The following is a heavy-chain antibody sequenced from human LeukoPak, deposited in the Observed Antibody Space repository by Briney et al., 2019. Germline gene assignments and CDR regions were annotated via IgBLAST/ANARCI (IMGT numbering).Heavy chain of an antibody. CDR3: ARVTGTRRVRYFDY. Sequence: SETLSLTCTVSGGSISSYYWSWIRQPAGKGLEWIGRIYTSGSTNYNPSLKSRVTMSVDTSKNQFSLKLSSVTAADTAVYYCARVTGTRRVRYFDYWGQGTLVTVSS. D-gene: IGHD1-7*01. J-gene: IGHJ4*02. V-gene: IGHV4-4*07. CDR2: IYTSGST. CDR1: GGSISSYY.